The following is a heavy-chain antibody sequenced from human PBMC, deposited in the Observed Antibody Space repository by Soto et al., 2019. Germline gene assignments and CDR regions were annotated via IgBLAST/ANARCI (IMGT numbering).Heavy chain of an antibody. D-gene: IGHD6-13*01. CDR1: GGSISSSNW. Sequence: SENLSLTCAVSGGSISSSNWWSWVRQPPGKGLEWIGEIYHSGSTNYNPSLKSRVTISVDKSKNQFSLKLSSVTAADTAVYYCARAAMGGSSWPFDYWGQGTLVTVSS. CDR3: ARAAMGGSSWPFDY. J-gene: IGHJ4*02. CDR2: IYHSGST. V-gene: IGHV4-4*02.